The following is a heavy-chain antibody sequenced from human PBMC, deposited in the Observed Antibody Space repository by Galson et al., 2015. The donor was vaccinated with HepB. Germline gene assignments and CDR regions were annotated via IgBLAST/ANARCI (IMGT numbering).Heavy chain of an antibody. J-gene: IGHJ6*02. Sequence: SLRLSCAASGFTFSSYWMSWVRQAPGKGLEWVANIKQDGSEKYYVDSVKGRFTISRDNAKNSLYLQMNSLRAEDTAVYYCARSDRYGFGYYYGMDVWGQGTTVTVSS. CDR1: GFTFSSYW. CDR3: ARSDRYGFGYYYGMDV. CDR2: IKQDGSEK. V-gene: IGHV3-7*01. D-gene: IGHD5-18*01.